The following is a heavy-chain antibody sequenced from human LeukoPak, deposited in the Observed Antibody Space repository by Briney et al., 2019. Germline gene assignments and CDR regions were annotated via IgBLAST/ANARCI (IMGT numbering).Heavy chain of an antibody. CDR3: ARDTTVTTGHWGYYYYYGMDV. J-gene: IGHJ6*02. CDR1: GFTFSSYW. Sequence: GGSLRLSYAASGFTFSSYWMSWVRQAPGKGLEWVANIKQDGSEKYYVDSVKGRLTISRDNAKNSLYLQMNSLRAEDTAVYYCARDTTVTTGHWGYYYYYGMDVWGQGTTVTVSS. V-gene: IGHV3-7*01. D-gene: IGHD4-11*01. CDR2: IKQDGSEK.